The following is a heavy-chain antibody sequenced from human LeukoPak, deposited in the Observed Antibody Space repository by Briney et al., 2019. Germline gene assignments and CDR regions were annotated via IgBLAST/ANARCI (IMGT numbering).Heavy chain of an antibody. D-gene: IGHD2-2*01. Sequence: SETLSLTCTVSGGSISSYYWSWIRQPAGKGPEWIGRIYTSGSTNYNPSLKSRVTMSVDTSKNQFSLKLSSVTAADTAVYYCARNRGYCSSTSCRKDYYYYYYMDVWGKGTTVTVSS. V-gene: IGHV4-4*07. CDR2: IYTSGST. CDR1: GGSISSYY. J-gene: IGHJ6*03. CDR3: ARNRGYCSSTSCRKDYYYYYYMDV.